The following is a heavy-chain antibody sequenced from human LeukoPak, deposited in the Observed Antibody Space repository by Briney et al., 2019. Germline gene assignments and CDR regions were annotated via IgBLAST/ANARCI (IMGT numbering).Heavy chain of an antibody. CDR3: ADSDGYYYDV. Sequence: GGSLRLSCVASGFTSGFTFSYYAMHWLRQAPGKGLEWVAFISNDVGNRYFANSVKGRFTISRENSKNTVYLQMNSLGAEDTAIYYCADSDGYYYDVWGQGTLVTVS. CDR2: ISNDVGNR. D-gene: IGHD2-15*01. J-gene: IGHJ4*02. CDR1: GFTFSYYA. V-gene: IGHV3-30-3*01.